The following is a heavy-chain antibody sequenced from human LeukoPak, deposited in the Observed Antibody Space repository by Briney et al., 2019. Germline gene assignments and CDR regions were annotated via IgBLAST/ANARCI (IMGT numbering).Heavy chain of an antibody. CDR1: GGSISNSSYY. CDR2: IYYSGST. CDR3: ARPPTTLVLRNEYYFDY. Sequence: SETLSLTCTVSGGSISNSSYYWGWIRQPPGKGLEWIGSIYYSGSTYYNPSLKSRVTISVDTSKNQFSLKLSSVTAADTAVYYCARPPTTLVLRNEYYFDYWGQGTLVTVSS. V-gene: IGHV4-39*01. D-gene: IGHD6-13*01. J-gene: IGHJ4*02.